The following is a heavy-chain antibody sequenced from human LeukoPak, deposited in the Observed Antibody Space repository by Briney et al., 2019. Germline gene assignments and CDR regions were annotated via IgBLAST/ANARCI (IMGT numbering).Heavy chain of an antibody. J-gene: IGHJ4*02. D-gene: IGHD3-9*01. CDR1: GYTFTGYY. CDR3: ARGLYYDILTGYYKEGEFDY. CDR2: INPNSGGT. Sequence: ASVKVSCKASGYTFTGYYMHWVRQAPGQGLEWMGWINPNSGGTNYAQKFQGRVTMTRDTSISTAYMELSRLRSDDTAVYYCARGLYYDILTGYYKEGEFDYWGQGTLVTVSS. V-gene: IGHV1-2*02.